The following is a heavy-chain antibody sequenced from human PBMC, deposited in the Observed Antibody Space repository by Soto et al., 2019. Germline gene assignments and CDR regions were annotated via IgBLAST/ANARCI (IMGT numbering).Heavy chain of an antibody. J-gene: IGHJ5*02. Sequence: SETLSLTCAVSGYSISGGYYWGWIRQPPGKGLEWIGSIYHSGSTYYNPSLKSRVTISVDTSKNQFSLKLSSVTAADTAVYYCEREWDSSWINWFDPWGQGTLVTVS. CDR1: GYSISGGYY. D-gene: IGHD6-13*01. CDR2: IYHSGST. CDR3: EREWDSSWINWFDP. V-gene: IGHV4-38-2*02.